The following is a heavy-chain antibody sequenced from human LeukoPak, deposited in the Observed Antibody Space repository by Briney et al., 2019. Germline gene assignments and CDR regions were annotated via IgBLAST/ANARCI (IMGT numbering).Heavy chain of an antibody. CDR1: GFTFSSYA. V-gene: IGHV3-30*04. CDR2: ISYDGSNK. Sequence: GGPLRLSCAASGFTFSSYAMHWVRQAPGKGLEWVAVISYDGSNKYYADSVKGRFTISRDNSKNTLYLQMNSLRAEDTAVYYCARDAQRYFDWLYYFDYWGQGTLVTVSS. CDR3: ARDAQRYFDWLYYFDY. D-gene: IGHD3-9*01. J-gene: IGHJ4*02.